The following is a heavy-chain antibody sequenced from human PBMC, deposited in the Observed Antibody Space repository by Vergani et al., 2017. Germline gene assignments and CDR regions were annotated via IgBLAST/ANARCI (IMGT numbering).Heavy chain of an antibody. CDR1: GFTFNQYG. CDR2: TWYDGNNK. Sequence: QVQLVESGGGVVQPGRSLRLSCAASGFTFNQYGMHWVRQAPGKGLEWVAVTWYDGNNKQYADSVKGRFTISRDNSKSTMYLQMNSLRDEDTGVYYCVRARVCGGGRCTPNMDVWGKGTTVTVSS. J-gene: IGHJ6*03. CDR3: VRARVCGGGRCTPNMDV. D-gene: IGHD2-15*01. V-gene: IGHV3-33*01.